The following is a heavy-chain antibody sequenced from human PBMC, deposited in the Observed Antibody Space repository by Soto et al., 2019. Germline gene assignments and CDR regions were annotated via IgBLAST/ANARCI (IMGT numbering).Heavy chain of an antibody. CDR1: GFTFSSYA. CDR3: AKDRRGGNWFDR. V-gene: IGHV3-23*01. Sequence: GGSLILSCAASGFTFSSYAMSWVRQAPGKGLEWVSAISGSGGSTYYADSVKGRFTISRDNSKNTLYLQMNSLRAEDTAVYYCAKDRRGGNWFDRWGQGTLVTVSS. J-gene: IGHJ5*02. CDR2: ISGSGGST.